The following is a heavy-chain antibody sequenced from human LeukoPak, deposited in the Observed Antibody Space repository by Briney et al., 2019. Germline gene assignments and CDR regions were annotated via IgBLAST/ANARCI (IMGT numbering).Heavy chain of an antibody. CDR3: ARGAVTMVRGVNIFSWFDP. D-gene: IGHD3-10*01. CDR2: INPNSGGT. J-gene: IGHJ5*02. Sequence: ASVKVSCKASGYTFTGYYMHWVRQAPGQGLEWMGRINPNSGGTNYSQKFQGRVTITRDTSASTAYMELSSLRSEDTAVYYCARGAVTMVRGVNIFSWFDPWGQGTLVTVSS. V-gene: IGHV1-2*06. CDR1: GYTFTGYY.